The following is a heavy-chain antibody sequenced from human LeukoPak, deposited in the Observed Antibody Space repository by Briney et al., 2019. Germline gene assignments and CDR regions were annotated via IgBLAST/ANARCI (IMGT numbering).Heavy chain of an antibody. V-gene: IGHV4-39*07. CDR3: ARGDQLLFSGGFDY. CDR2: IYYSGST. Sequence: PSETLSLTCTVSGGSISCSSYYWGWIRQPPGKGLEWIGSIYYSGSTYYNASLKSRVTISVDRSNNQFSLKLSSVTAADTAVYYCARGDQLLFSGGFDYWGQGTLVTVS. J-gene: IGHJ4*02. D-gene: IGHD2-2*01. CDR1: GGSISCSSYY.